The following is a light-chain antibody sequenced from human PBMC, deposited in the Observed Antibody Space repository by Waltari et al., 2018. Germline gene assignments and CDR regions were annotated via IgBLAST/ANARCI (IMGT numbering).Light chain of an antibody. CDR1: QSVLYSSNNKNY. J-gene: IGKJ5*01. CDR2: WAS. CDR3: QQYYTTPPT. V-gene: IGKV4-1*01. Sequence: DIVMTQSPDSLAVSLGERATINCKSSQSVLYSSNNKNYLAWYQQKPGQPPKLVIYWASTRESGVPDRIRGSGSGTDFTLTISSLQAEDVAVYYCQQYYTTPPTFGQGTRLEIK.